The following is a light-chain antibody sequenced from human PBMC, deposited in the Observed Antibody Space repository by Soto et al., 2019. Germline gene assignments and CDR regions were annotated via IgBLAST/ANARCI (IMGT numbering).Light chain of an antibody. CDR2: DDN. CDR3: GAGDGSRGAFV. Sequence: QSVLTQPPSVSAAPGQKVTISCSGSSSNIGGNSVSWYQQLPGTAPKLLIYDDNKRPSGMPDRFSGSKSGTSATLGITGFQTGAEADYDWGAGDGSRGAFVLGTGTKVPVL. J-gene: IGLJ1*01. V-gene: IGLV1-51*01. CDR1: SSNIGGNS.